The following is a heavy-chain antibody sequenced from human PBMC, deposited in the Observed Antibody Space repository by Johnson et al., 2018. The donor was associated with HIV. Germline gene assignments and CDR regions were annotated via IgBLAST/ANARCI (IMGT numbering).Heavy chain of an antibody. Sequence: VQLVESGGGVVRPGGSLRLSCAASGFTFDEYDVSWVRQAPGKGLEWVSGINWSGSNTGYADSVKGRFTISRDNARNYLYLQMNSLRAEDTALYYCARATYYYDTSGYLTRPRAFDIWGQGTMVTVSS. D-gene: IGHD3-22*01. CDR3: ARATYYYDTSGYLTRPRAFDI. CDR2: INWSGSNT. V-gene: IGHV3-20*04. CDR1: GFTFDEYD. J-gene: IGHJ3*02.